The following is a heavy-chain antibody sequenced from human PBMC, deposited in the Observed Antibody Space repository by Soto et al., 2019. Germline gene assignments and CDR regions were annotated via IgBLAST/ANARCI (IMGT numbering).Heavy chain of an antibody. CDR1: GGSISSGGYY. CDR2: IYYSGST. Sequence: SETLSLTCTVSGGSISSGGYYWSWIRQHPGKGLEWIGYIYYSGSTYYNPSLKSRVTISVDTSKNQFSLKLSSVTAADTAGYYCAGEPAGYMDVWGKGTTVTVSS. V-gene: IGHV4-31*03. CDR3: AGEPAGYMDV. J-gene: IGHJ6*03.